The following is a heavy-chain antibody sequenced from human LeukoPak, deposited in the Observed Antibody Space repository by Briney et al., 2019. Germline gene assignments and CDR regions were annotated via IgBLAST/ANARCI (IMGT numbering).Heavy chain of an antibody. Sequence: GGSLRLSCAASTFTFSNYGMHWVRQAPGKGLEWVAFIRSGGIDEYYADSVRGRFTISRDNSKNTLYLQMNSLRVEDMAVYYCAKMQGIAATGDIPYWGQGTLVTASS. D-gene: IGHD6-13*01. V-gene: IGHV3-30*02. CDR1: TFTFSNYG. CDR2: IRSGGIDE. J-gene: IGHJ4*02. CDR3: AKMQGIAATGDIPY.